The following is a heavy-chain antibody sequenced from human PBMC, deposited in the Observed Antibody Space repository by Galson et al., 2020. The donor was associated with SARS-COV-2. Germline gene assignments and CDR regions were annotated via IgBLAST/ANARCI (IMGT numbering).Heavy chain of an antibody. CDR1: GITFDDYA. V-gene: IGHV3-9*01. CDR2: LSWNSASI. D-gene: IGHD6-13*01. CDR3: ARLGWYSSSWYRIDY. J-gene: IGHJ4*02. Sequence: SLRLSCAASGITFDDYAMHWVRQAPGKGLERVSGLSWNSASIGYADSVKGRFTISRDNSKKTLYLQMNSLRAEDTAVYYCARLGWYSSSWYRIDYWGQGTLVTVSS.